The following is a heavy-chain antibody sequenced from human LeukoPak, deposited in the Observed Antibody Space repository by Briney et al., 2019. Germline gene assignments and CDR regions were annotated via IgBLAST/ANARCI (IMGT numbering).Heavy chain of an antibody. D-gene: IGHD2-21*02. Sequence: ASVKVSCKASGDTFTNYAISWVRQAPGQGLEWMGWINPNSGGTNYAQKFQGWVTMTRDTSISTAYMELSRLRSGDTAVYYCARDADPLPSQAYCGGDCYSAGMDVWGQGTTVTVSS. CDR3: ARDADPLPSQAYCGGDCYSAGMDV. V-gene: IGHV1-2*04. CDR1: GDTFTNYA. J-gene: IGHJ6*02. CDR2: INPNSGGT.